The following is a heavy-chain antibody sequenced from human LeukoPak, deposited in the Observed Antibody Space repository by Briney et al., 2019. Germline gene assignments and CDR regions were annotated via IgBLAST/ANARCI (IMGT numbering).Heavy chain of an antibody. CDR2: IRSKAYGGTT. D-gene: IGHD3-3*01. CDR1: GFTFGDYA. CDR3: TRDDFWSGYPIYYFDY. V-gene: IGHV3-49*03. J-gene: IGHJ4*02. Sequence: GRSLRLSCAASGFTFGDYAMSWFRQAPGKGLEWVGLIRSKAYGGTTEYAAAWEGRLTITRDDSKSIAYLQMNSLKTEDTAVYYCTRDDFWSGYPIYYFDYWGQGTLVTVSS.